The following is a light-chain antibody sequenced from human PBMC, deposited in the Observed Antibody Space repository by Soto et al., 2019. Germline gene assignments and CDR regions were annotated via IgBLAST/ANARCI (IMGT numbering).Light chain of an antibody. Sequence: DTVLTQSPGTLSLSPGERVTLSCTASQSVSTEYLAWYQQKPGQVPRLLIFGASIRATGVPERFSGSGSGTDFTLTISRLEPEDVAVYYCQLYRSALLYTFGQGTKVDIK. J-gene: IGKJ2*01. CDR3: QLYRSALLYT. V-gene: IGKV3-20*01. CDR1: QSVSTEY. CDR2: GAS.